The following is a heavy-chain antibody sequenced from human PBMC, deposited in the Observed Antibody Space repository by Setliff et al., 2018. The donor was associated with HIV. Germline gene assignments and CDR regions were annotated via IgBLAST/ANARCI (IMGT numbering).Heavy chain of an antibody. J-gene: IGHJ4*02. CDR1: GFTFSSYW. Sequence: PGGSLRLSCAASGFTFSSYWMNWVRQAPGKGLEWVANIKQDGTEKYYADSVKGRFTISRDNAKNSLYLQMNSLRAEDTAVYYCARSRGTQQEEYYFDYWGPGTLVTVSS. CDR3: ARSRGTQQEEYYFDY. V-gene: IGHV3-7*01. D-gene: IGHD5-12*01. CDR2: IKQDGTEK.